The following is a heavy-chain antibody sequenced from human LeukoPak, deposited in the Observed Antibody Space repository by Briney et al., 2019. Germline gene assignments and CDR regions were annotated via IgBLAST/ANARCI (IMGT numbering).Heavy chain of an antibody. CDR1: SGSISSSSYY. CDR3: ARQSTDMVTFEY. D-gene: IGHD5-18*01. J-gene: IGHJ4*02. V-gene: IGHV4-39*01. Sequence: KPSETLSLTCTGSSGSISSSSYYWGSIRQPPGKGLGWSGSIYYSGGTYYNTSLKSRVTISVDMSKNQLYLKVTSVNAADTAVYYCARQSTDMVTFEYWGQGTLVTVSS. CDR2: IYYSGGT.